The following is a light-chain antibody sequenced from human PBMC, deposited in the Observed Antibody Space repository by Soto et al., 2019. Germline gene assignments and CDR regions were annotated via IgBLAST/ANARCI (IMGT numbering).Light chain of an antibody. Sequence: DIQMTQSPSSLSASVGDRLTIAYRATQDINVYLSWYQKKPGRAPDLLIYGASNLHVGVPLRFSGSGSGTDFTLTITDLQPEDFATYYCQQNFSPSVTFGGGTTVEIK. CDR1: QDINVY. J-gene: IGKJ4*01. CDR2: GAS. CDR3: QQNFSPSVT. V-gene: IGKV1-39*01.